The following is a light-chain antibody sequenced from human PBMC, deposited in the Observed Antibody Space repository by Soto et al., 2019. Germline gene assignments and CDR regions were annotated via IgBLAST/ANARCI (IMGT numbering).Light chain of an antibody. CDR3: SSYTTTTAWV. J-gene: IGLJ3*02. CDR2: EVS. V-gene: IGLV2-14*01. Sequence: QSVLTQPASVSGSPGQSITISCTGSSSDVGAYKYVSWFQQHPGKAPKLIIYEVSNRPSGVSDRFSGSKSGNTASLTISGLQAEDEPDYHCSSYTTTTAWVFGGGTKLTVL. CDR1: SSDVGAYKY.